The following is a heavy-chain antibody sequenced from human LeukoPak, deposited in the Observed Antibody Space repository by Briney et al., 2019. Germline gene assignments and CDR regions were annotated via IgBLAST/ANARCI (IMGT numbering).Heavy chain of an antibody. CDR1: GGSISSYY. CDR3: ARVVVIPTTPPPYYFDH. J-gene: IGHJ4*02. D-gene: IGHD2-21*01. Sequence: SETLSLTCTVSGGSISSYYWSWIRQPPGKGLEWMGYIYYSGSANYNPSLKSRVTISVDTSKNQFSLKLSSATAADTAVYYCARVVVIPTTPPPYYFDHWGQGTLVTVSS. CDR2: IYYSGSA. V-gene: IGHV4-59*01.